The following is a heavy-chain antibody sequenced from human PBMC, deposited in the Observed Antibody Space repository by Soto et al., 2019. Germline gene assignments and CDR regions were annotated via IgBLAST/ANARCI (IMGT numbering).Heavy chain of an antibody. J-gene: IGHJ4*02. CDR1: GGCSSSKSYS. V-gene: IGHV4-39*07. Sequence: TLXLTCSVSGGCSSSKSYSWGWIRHPPGKGLEWIGTFYYSENTYYNPPLKSRVTISVDTSKNQFSLKLSSVTAADTAVYYCARVPDYWGQGTLVTVSS. D-gene: IGHD2-2*01. CDR2: FYYSENT. CDR3: ARVPDY.